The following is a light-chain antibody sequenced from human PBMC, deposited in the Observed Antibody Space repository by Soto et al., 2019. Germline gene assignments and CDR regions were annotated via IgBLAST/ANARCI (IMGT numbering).Light chain of an antibody. CDR2: DTS. J-gene: IGKJ1*01. CDR3: QQYVHWPPGA. V-gene: IGKV3-15*01. CDR1: QSVATSQ. Sequence: EIVLTQSPGTLSLSPGERATLFCRASQSVATSQLAWYQQKPGQAPRLLIYDTSTRAAGIAARFSGSGSGTEFTLTISSLQSEDSAVYYCQQYVHWPPGAFGQGTTVEIK.